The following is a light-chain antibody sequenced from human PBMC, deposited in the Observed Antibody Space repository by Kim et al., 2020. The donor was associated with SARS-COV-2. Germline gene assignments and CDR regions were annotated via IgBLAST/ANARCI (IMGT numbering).Light chain of an antibody. Sequence: DIRMTQSPSSLPASVGDRVTITCRASQGIGTDLGWYQQKAGKAPKRLIYGASSVQSGVPSRFSGSGSGTKFTLTINSLQPEDFATYYCLQHNSYPLTFGGGTKVDIK. CDR1: QGIGTD. V-gene: IGKV1-17*01. CDR3: LQHNSYPLT. CDR2: GAS. J-gene: IGKJ4*01.